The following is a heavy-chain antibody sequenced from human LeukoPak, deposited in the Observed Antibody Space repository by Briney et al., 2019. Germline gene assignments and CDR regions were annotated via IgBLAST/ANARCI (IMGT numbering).Heavy chain of an antibody. CDR1: GFTFSSYW. V-gene: IGHV3-7*03. CDR2: INHNGNVN. Sequence: GGSLRLSCAASGFTFSSYWMNWARQAPGKGLEWVASINHNGNVNYYVDSEKGRFTISRDNAKNSLYLQMSNLRAEDTAVYFCARGGGLDVWGQGATVTVSS. J-gene: IGHJ6*02. CDR3: ARGGGLDV. D-gene: IGHD3-16*01.